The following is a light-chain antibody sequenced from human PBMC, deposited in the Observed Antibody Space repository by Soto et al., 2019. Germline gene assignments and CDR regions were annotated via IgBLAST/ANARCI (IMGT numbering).Light chain of an antibody. CDR1: RRDVGGYNY. V-gene: IGLV2-14*01. CDR3: SSYTSSYIYV. CDR2: EVS. J-gene: IGLJ1*01. Sequence: QSALAQPASVSGSPGQSITSSCTGSRRDVGGYNYVSWYQQYPGKAPSLMIYEVSNRPSGVSDRFSGSKSGNTASLTISGLQAEDEADYYCSSYTSSYIYVFGTGTKVTVL.